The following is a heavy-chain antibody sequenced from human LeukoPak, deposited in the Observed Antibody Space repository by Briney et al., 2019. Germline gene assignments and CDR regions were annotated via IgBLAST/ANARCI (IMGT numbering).Heavy chain of an antibody. CDR2: ISYDGSNK. CDR3: AKAMYSSPPHFDY. CDR1: GFTFSSYG. Sequence: GGSLRLSCAASGFTFSSYGMHWVRQAPGKGLEWVAVISYDGSNKYYADSVKGRFTISRDNSKNTLYLQMSSLRAEDTAVYYCAKAMYSSPPHFDYWGQGTLVTVSS. J-gene: IGHJ4*02. V-gene: IGHV3-30*18. D-gene: IGHD6-13*01.